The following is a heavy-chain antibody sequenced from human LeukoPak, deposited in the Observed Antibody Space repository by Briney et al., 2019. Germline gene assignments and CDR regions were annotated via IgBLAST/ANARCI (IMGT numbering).Heavy chain of an antibody. V-gene: IGHV4-34*01. CDR3: ARERDQLGIGKPYYYYYYMDV. J-gene: IGHJ6*03. CDR1: GGSFSGYY. CDR2: INHSGST. Sequence: NSSETLSLTCAVYGGSFSGYYWSWIRQPPGKGLEWIGEINHSGSTNYNPSLKSRVTISVDTSKNQFSLKLSSVTAADTAVYYCARERDQLGIGKPYYYYYYMDVWGKGTTVTVSS. D-gene: IGHD7-27*01.